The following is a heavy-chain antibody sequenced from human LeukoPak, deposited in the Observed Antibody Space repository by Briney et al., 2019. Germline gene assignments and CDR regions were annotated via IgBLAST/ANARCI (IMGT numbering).Heavy chain of an antibody. CDR2: INHSGST. CDR1: GGSFSGYY. CDR3: ARAGNMTTVTHSWFDP. D-gene: IGHD4-17*01. Sequence: PSETLSLTCAVYGGSFSGYYWSWIRQPPGKGLEWIGEINHSGSTNYNPSLKSRVTISVDTSKNQFSLKLSSVTAADTAVYYCARAGNMTTVTHSWFDPWGQGTLVTVSS. V-gene: IGHV4-34*01. J-gene: IGHJ5*02.